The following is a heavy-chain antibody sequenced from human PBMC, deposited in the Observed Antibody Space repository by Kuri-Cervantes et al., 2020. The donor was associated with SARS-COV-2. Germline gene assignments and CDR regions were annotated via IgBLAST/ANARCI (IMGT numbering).Heavy chain of an antibody. CDR3: ARGDVQSGVDAFDI. J-gene: IGHJ3*02. CDR1: GFTFSGYD. V-gene: IGHV3-13*04. CDR2: IGTADDT. Sequence: GGSLRLSCAASGFTFSGYDMHWVRQATGTGREWVSSIGTADDTYYPGTVKVRFTISRENAKNFLYLQMNSLRAGDTAVYYCARGDVQSGVDAFDIWGQGTMVTVSS. D-gene: IGHD1-1*01.